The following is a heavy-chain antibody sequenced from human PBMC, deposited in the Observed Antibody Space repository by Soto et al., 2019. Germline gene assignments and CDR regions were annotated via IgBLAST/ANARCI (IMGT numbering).Heavy chain of an antibody. Sequence: PGGSLRLSCAASGFTFSSYSMNWVRQAPGKGLEWVSYISSSSSTIYYADSVKGRFTISRDNAKNSLYLQMNSLRDEDTAVYYCARTPHRETGIAVAGFFDYWGQGTLVTVSS. V-gene: IGHV3-48*02. D-gene: IGHD6-19*01. CDR2: ISSSSSTI. CDR1: GFTFSSYS. CDR3: ARTPHRETGIAVAGFFDY. J-gene: IGHJ4*02.